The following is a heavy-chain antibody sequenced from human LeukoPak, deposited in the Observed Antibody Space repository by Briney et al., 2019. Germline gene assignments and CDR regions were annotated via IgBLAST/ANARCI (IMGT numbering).Heavy chain of an antibody. CDR2: ISGSGGST. CDR1: GFTFSSYA. D-gene: IGHD3-10*01. CDR3: AKRAGSAWSAGA. V-gene: IGHV3-23*01. J-gene: IGHJ5*02. Sequence: PGGSLRLSCAASGFTFSSYAMSWVRQAPGKGLEWVSAISGSGGSTYYADSVKGRFSISRDNSKNTVYLQMNSLIPEDTAVYYCAKRAGSAWSAGAWGQGTLVTVSS.